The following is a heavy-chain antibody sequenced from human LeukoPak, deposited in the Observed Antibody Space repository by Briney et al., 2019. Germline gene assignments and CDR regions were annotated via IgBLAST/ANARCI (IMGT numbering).Heavy chain of an antibody. CDR2: IYTSGST. Sequence: SDTLSLTCTVSGASISSYYSSWVRQPAGKGLEWLGRIYTSGSTNYNPSLKSRVTMSVDTSKNQFSLKLSSVTAADTAVYYCARATMVRGVISLDYWGQGTLVTVSS. J-gene: IGHJ4*02. CDR3: ARATMVRGVISLDY. CDR1: GASISSYY. D-gene: IGHD3-10*01. V-gene: IGHV4-4*07.